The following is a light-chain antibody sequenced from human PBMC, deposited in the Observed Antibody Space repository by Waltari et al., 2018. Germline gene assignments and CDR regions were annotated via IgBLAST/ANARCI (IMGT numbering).Light chain of an antibody. J-gene: IGLJ3*02. CDR1: SSDVGSYNL. CDR3: CSYAGSNWV. V-gene: IGLV2-23*01. CDR2: EGR. Sequence: QSALTQPASVSGSPGQSITISCTGTSSDVGSYNLVSWYQQHPGKAPKLMIYEGRQRPSGVSNRFSGSKSGNTASLTISGLQAEDEADYYCCSYAGSNWVFGGGTKLTVL.